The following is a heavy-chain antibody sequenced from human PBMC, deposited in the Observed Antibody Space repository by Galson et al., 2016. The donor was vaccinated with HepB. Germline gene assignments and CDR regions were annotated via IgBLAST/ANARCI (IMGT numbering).Heavy chain of an antibody. J-gene: IGHJ4*02. Sequence: SLRLSCAASGFTFSNYGMHWVRQAPGKGLEWIVRTTNKANSYTTQYAASVKGRFTMSRDDSKNLLYLQMNSLRSEDTAMYYCAAEGAARYLEDWGQGTLVTVSS. CDR1: GFTFSNYG. V-gene: IGHV3-72*01. CDR2: TTNKANSYTT. CDR3: AAEGAARYLED. D-gene: IGHD1-26*01.